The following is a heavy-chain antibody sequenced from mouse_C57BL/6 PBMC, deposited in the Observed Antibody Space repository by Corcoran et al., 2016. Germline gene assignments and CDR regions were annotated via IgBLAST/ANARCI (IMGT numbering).Heavy chain of an antibody. Sequence: QIQLVQSGPELKKPGETVKNSCKASGYTFTTYGMSWVKQAPGKGLKWMGWINTYSGVPTYADDFKGRFAFSLETSASTAYLQINNLKNEDTATYFCARWGSSHQAWFAYWGQGTLVTVSA. CDR2: INTYSGVP. J-gene: IGHJ3*01. V-gene: IGHV9-3*01. D-gene: IGHD1-1*01. CDR3: ARWGSSHQAWFAY. CDR1: GYTFTTYG.